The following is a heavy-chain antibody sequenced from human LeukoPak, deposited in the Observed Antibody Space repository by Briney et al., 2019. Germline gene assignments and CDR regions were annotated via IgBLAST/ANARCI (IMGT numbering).Heavy chain of an antibody. Sequence: SVKVSCKASGGTFSSYAISWVRQAPGQGLEWMGGIIPIFGTANYAQKFQDRVTITADESTSTAYMELSSLRSEDTAVYYCASGEGPIFGVVVYYFDYWGQGTLVTVSS. D-gene: IGHD3-3*01. V-gene: IGHV1-69*13. CDR1: GGTFSSYA. CDR2: IIPIFGTA. CDR3: ASGEGPIFGVVVYYFDY. J-gene: IGHJ4*02.